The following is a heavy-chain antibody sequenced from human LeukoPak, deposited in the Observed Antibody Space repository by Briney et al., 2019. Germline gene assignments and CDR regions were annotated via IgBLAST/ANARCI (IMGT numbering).Heavy chain of an antibody. V-gene: IGHV3-48*03. Sequence: GGSLRLSCAASGFTFSSYEMNWVRQAPGKGLEWVSYISSSGSTIYYADSVKGRFTISRDNAKNSLYLQMNSLRAEDTAVYYCAREQATGPAFDIWGQGTMVTVSS. J-gene: IGHJ3*02. CDR1: GFTFSSYE. CDR2: ISSSGSTI. CDR3: AREQATGPAFDI. D-gene: IGHD1-26*01.